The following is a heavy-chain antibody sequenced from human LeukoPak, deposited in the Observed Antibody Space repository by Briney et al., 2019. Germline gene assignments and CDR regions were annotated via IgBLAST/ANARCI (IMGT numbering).Heavy chain of an antibody. CDR1: GYTFTSYY. D-gene: IGHD2-2*02. Sequence: VASVKVSCKAPGYTFTSYYIHWVRQAPGEGLESMGIFNPSGGSISYAQKFQGRVTMTRDMSTSTVYMELSSLRSEDTAVYYCARVAAEVVGVPGAIGFGWLRRDYYYMDVWGKGTTVTISS. CDR2: FNPSGGSI. J-gene: IGHJ6*03. CDR3: ARVAAEVVGVPGAIGFGWLRRDYYYMDV. V-gene: IGHV1-46*01.